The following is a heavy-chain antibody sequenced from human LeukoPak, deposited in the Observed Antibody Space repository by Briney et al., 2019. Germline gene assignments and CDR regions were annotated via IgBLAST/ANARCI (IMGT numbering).Heavy chain of an antibody. CDR2: INRGGST. CDR3: ARGYGSGGYYNY. Sequence: SETLSLTCAVYSGSFSGYYWSWIRQPPGKGLEWIREINRGGSTNYNPSIKSRVTISVDPSKNQFALKLASVTAADTAVYYCARGYGSGGYYNYWGQGTLVTVSS. CDR1: SGSFSGYY. D-gene: IGHD3-10*01. V-gene: IGHV4-34*01. J-gene: IGHJ4*02.